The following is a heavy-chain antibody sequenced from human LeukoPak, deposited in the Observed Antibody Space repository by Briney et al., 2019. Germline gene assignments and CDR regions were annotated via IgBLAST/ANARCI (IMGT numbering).Heavy chain of an antibody. CDR1: GFTFSSYA. V-gene: IGHV3-66*01. Sequence: GGSLRLSCAASGFTFSSYAMSWVRQAPGKGLEWVSVIYSGGSTYYADSVKGRFTISRDNSKNTLYLQMNSLRAEDTAVYYCARDRYPWGGYSSAGAFDIWGQGTMVTVSS. D-gene: IGHD3-3*01. J-gene: IGHJ3*02. CDR2: IYSGGST. CDR3: ARDRYPWGGYSSAGAFDI.